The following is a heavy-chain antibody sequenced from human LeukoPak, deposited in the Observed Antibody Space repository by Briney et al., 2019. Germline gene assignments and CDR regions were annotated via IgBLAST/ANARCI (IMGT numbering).Heavy chain of an antibody. J-gene: IGHJ4*02. D-gene: IGHD5-12*01. Sequence: GGSLRLSCAASGFILSGYFMSWVRQAPGKGLEWVASIKHDGSEEYYVDSVRGRFTISRDNTKSSLYLQMSSLRAEDTAVYYCAISRYDPYFDYWGQGTLVTVSS. V-gene: IGHV3-7*01. CDR1: GFILSGYF. CDR3: AISRYDPYFDY. CDR2: IKHDGSEE.